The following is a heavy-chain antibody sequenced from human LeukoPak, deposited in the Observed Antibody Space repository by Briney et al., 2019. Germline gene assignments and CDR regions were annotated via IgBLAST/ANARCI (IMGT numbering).Heavy chain of an antibody. CDR1: GYTFTGYY. V-gene: IGHV1-2*02. D-gene: IGHD2-8*01. CDR2: INPNSGGT. J-gene: IGHJ5*02. Sequence: ASVKASCKASGYTFTGYYMHWVRQAPGQGLEWMGWINPNSGGTNCAQKFQGRVTMTRDTSISTAYMELSRLRSDDMAVYYCARGVSDIVLMAGDNWFDPWGQGTLVTVSS. CDR3: ARGVSDIVLMAGDNWFDP.